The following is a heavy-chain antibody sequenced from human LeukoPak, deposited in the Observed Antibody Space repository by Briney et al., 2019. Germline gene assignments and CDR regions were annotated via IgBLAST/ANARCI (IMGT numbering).Heavy chain of an antibody. CDR3: ARDPTEDFWSGFYSYFDF. V-gene: IGHV3-30-3*01. D-gene: IGHD3-3*01. Sequence: GRSLRLSCAASGFTFSSYAMHWVRQAPGKGLEWVAVISYDGSNKYYADSVKGRFTISRDNSKNTLYLQMNSLRAEDAAVYYCARDPTEDFWSGFYSYFDFWGQGTLVTVSS. CDR1: GFTFSSYA. J-gene: IGHJ4*02. CDR2: ISYDGSNK.